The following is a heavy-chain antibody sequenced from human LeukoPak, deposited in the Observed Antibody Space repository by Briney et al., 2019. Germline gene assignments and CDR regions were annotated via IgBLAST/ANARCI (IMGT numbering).Heavy chain of an antibody. J-gene: IGHJ4*02. CDR2: INSDGSST. CDR1: GFTFSSYW. CDR3: ARELLSSWYYFDY. Sequence: GGSLRLSCAASGFTFSSYWMHWVRQAPGKGLVWVSRINSDGSSTSYADSVKGRFTISRDNAKNTLYLQMNSPRAEDTAVYYCARELLSSWYYFDYWGQGTLVTVSS. V-gene: IGHV3-74*01. D-gene: IGHD6-13*01.